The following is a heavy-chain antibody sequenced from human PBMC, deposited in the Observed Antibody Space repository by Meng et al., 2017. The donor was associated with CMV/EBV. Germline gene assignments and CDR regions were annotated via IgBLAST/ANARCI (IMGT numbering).Heavy chain of an antibody. CDR1: GGSFSGYY. CDR2: INHSGST. V-gene: IGHV4-34*01. CDR3: ARGYCSGGSCYLFGYFDL. Sequence: SETLSLTCAVYGGSFSGYYWSWIRQPPGKGLEWIGEINHSGSTNYNPSLKSRVTISVDTFKNQFSLKLSSVTAADTAVYYCARGYCSGGSCYLFGYFDLWGRGTLVNVSS. J-gene: IGHJ2*01. D-gene: IGHD2-15*01.